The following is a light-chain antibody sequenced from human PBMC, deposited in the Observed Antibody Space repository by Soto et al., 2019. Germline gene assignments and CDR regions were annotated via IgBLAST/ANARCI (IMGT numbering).Light chain of an antibody. CDR3: SSYTSSSSYV. CDR1: SSDVGGYNY. CDR2: EVS. Sequence: LTQPASVSGSPGQSITIACTGTSSDVGGYNYVSWYQQHPGKAPKLMIYEVSNRPSGVSNRFSGSKSGNTASLTISGLQAEDEADYYCSSYTSSSSYVFGTGTK. V-gene: IGLV2-14*01. J-gene: IGLJ1*01.